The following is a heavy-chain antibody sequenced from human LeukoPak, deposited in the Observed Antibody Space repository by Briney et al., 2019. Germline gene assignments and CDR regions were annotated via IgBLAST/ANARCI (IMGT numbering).Heavy chain of an antibody. V-gene: IGHV3-33*01. CDR2: IWYDGSNK. CDR1: GFTFSSYG. J-gene: IGHJ4*02. D-gene: IGHD3-22*01. Sequence: GGSLRLSCAASGFTFSSYGMHWVRQAPGKGLEWVAVIWYDGSNKYYADSAKGRFTISRDNAKNSLYLQMNSLRAEDTAVYYCARDPSYYDSSGYYYPFDYWGQGTLVTVSS. CDR3: ARDPSYYDSSGYYYPFDY.